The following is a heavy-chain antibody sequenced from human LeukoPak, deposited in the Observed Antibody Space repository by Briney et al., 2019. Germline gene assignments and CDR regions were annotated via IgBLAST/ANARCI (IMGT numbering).Heavy chain of an antibody. D-gene: IGHD2-15*01. Sequence: SETLSLTCTVSGGSISSGSYYWSWIRQPAGKGLEWIGRIYTSESTNYNPSLKSRVTISVDTSKNQFSLKLSSVTAADTAVYYCARAGRDYYYYYMDVWGKGTTVTVSS. V-gene: IGHV4-61*02. CDR3: ARAGRDYYYYYMDV. CDR1: GGSISSGSYY. J-gene: IGHJ6*03. CDR2: IYTSEST.